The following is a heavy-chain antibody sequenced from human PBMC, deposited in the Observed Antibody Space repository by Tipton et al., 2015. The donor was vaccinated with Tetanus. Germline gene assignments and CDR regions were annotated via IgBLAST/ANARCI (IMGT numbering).Heavy chain of an antibody. J-gene: IGHJ5*02. Sequence: TLSLTCTVSGGSFNNYYWSWIRQPPGKGLEWIGYIYYSGTTKLNPSLKSRVTLSIDTSKKQFSLKLRSVTPADTAVYYCARDGDRSRYHEFEPWGQGILVTLSS. V-gene: IGHV4-59*01. CDR1: GGSFNNYY. CDR3: ARDGDRSRYHEFEP. D-gene: IGHD3-22*01. CDR2: IYYSGTT.